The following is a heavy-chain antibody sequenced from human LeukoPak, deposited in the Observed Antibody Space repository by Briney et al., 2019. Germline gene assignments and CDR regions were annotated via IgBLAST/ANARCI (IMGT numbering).Heavy chain of an antibody. J-gene: IGHJ4*02. CDR2: ISDDGGNK. Sequence: GRSLRLSCTASKFNLSSYAIHWVRQAPGKGLEWVAVISDDGGNKYYADSVKGRFTISRDNSKNTLSLLMNSLRAEDTALYYCAKRGSRTSISCLPTTLDSWGQGALVTVSS. V-gene: IGHV3-30-3*02. CDR1: KFNLSSYA. D-gene: IGHD2-2*01. CDR3: AKRGSRTSISCLPTTLDS.